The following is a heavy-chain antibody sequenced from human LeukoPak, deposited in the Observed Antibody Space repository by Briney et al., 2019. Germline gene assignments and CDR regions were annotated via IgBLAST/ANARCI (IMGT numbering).Heavy chain of an antibody. CDR2: IWYDGSKK. J-gene: IGHJ6*03. D-gene: IGHD2-15*01. Sequence: GGSLRLSCAASGFRFSNYVMHCVRQAPGKGLEWGAFIWYDGSKKLYSEYVRGRVTIVRDNSENTVYLQMNSVRGEDTAVYYWEKVGDCGGSCWATRYYMDVWGKGTTVTV. V-gene: IGHV3-30*02. CDR1: GFRFSNYV. CDR3: EKVGDCGGSCWATRYYMDV.